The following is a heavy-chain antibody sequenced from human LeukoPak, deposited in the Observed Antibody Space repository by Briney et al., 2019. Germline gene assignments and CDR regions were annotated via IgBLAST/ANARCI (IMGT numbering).Heavy chain of an antibody. J-gene: IGHJ6*02. Sequence: GGSLRLSCAASGFTFSSYALSWVRQAPGKGLEWVSAISGSGGSTYYADSVKGRFTISRDNSKNTLYLQMNSLRAEDTAVYYCAKLCPASCYYYYYGMDVWGQGTTVTVSS. CDR2: ISGSGGST. D-gene: IGHD2-2*01. CDR3: AKLCPASCYYYYYGMDV. V-gene: IGHV3-23*01. CDR1: GFTFSSYA.